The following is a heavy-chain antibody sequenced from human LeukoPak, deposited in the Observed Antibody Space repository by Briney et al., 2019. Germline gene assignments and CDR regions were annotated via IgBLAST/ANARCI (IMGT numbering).Heavy chain of an antibody. J-gene: IGHJ4*02. CDR3: ASLRVVGATAPFDY. CDR1: GGSISSSY. CDR2: IYYTGST. V-gene: IGHV4-59*01. Sequence: TSETLSLTCTVSGGSISSSYWSWIRQPPKKGLEWIGYIYYTGSTNYNPSLKSRVTISVDTSKNQFSLKLSSVTAADTAVYYCASLRVVGATAPFDYWGQGTLVTVSS. D-gene: IGHD1-26*01.